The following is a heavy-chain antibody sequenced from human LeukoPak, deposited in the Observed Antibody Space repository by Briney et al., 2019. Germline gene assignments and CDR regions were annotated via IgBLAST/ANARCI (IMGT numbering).Heavy chain of an antibody. CDR2: ISGSGGTT. J-gene: IGHJ4*02. Sequence: PGGSLRLSCEASGFSFSSYATSWVRQAPGKGLEWVSGISGSGGTTYYAGSVKGRFTISRDISKNTLYLQMSSLRAGDTAVYYCARDLYADFWSGSVFDYWGRGTLDTVSS. V-gene: IGHV3-23*01. CDR3: ARDLYADFWSGSVFDY. CDR1: GFSFSSYA. D-gene: IGHD3-3*01.